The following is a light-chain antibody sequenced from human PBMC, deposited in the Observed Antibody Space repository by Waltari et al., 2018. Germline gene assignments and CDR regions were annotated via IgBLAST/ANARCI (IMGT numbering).Light chain of an antibody. J-gene: IGLJ2*01. CDR3: QSADSSGTHVV. CDR1: ALPKQY. V-gene: IGLV3-25*03. Sequence: SYELTQPPSVSVSPGQTARITCSGDALPKQYAYWYQQKPGQAPGLVIYKDSERPSGVRGRIAGSSSGRTDTLTIRGGQAEDEADYYCQSADSSGTHVVFGGGTKLTVL. CDR2: KDS.